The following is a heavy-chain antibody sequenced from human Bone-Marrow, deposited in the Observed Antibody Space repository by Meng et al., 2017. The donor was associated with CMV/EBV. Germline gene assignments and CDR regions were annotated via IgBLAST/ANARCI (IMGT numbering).Heavy chain of an antibody. CDR1: GFTFSSYI. Sequence: GRSLRLSCAASGFTFSSYIIHWVRQAPGKGLEWVAVISYDGSDKHYADSVKGRFTISRDNSKNTLYLQMNSLRAEDTAVYYCARDRSNCFEYWGQGPRVTGSS. CDR2: ISYDGSDK. D-gene: IGHD3-10*01. CDR3: ARDRSNCFEY. V-gene: IGHV3-30*03. J-gene: IGHJ4*02.